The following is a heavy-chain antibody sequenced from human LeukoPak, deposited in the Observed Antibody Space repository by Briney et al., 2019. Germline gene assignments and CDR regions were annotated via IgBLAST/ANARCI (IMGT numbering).Heavy chain of an antibody. CDR3: ARADPVTTSAFDY. V-gene: IGHV4-59*01. CDR1: GGSISSYY. CDR2: IYYSGST. D-gene: IGHD4-11*01. Sequence: SETLSLICTVSGGSISSYYWSWIRQPPGKGLEWIGYIYYSGSTNYNPSLKSRVTISVDTSKNQFSLKLSSVTAADTAVYYCARADPVTTSAFDYWGQGTLVTVSS. J-gene: IGHJ4*02.